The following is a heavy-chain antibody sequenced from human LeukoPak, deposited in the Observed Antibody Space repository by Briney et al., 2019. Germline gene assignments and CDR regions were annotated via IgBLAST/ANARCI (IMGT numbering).Heavy chain of an antibody. V-gene: IGHV3-30*04. CDR3: AGESFDI. Sequence: HPGGSLRLSCAASGFTFSSYALDWVRQAPGKGLEWVAVISKDGNSQNYADPVKGRFTISRDNSKNTLYLQMNSLRPEDTAVYYCAGESFDIWGQGTTVTVS. CDR2: ISKDGNSQ. J-gene: IGHJ3*02. CDR1: GFTFSSYA.